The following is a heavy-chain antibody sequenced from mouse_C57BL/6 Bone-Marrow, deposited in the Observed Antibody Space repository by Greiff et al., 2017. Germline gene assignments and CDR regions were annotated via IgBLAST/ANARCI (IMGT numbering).Heavy chain of an antibody. CDR2: INPNNGGT. CDR1: GYTFTDYY. CDR3: ARSGPPGDAMDY. D-gene: IGHD3-1*01. J-gene: IGHJ4*01. Sequence: VQLQQSGPELVKPGASVKISCKASGYTFTDYYMNWVKQSHGKSLEWIGDINPNNGGTSYNQKFKGKATLTVDKSSSTAYMELRSLTSEDSAVYYCARSGPPGDAMDYWGQGTSVTVSS. V-gene: IGHV1-26*01.